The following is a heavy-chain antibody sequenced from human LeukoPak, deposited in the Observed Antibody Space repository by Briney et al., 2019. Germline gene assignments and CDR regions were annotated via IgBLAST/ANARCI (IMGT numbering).Heavy chain of an antibody. J-gene: IGHJ4*02. V-gene: IGHV1-18*01. Sequence: ASVKVSCKASGYTFTSYGISWVRQAPGQGLEWMGWISAYNGNTNYAQKPQGKVTMTTDTSTSTAYMELRSLRSDDTAVYYCARDRIQESYCYDSSGSRPFDYWGQGTLVTVSS. D-gene: IGHD3-22*01. CDR1: GYTFTSYG. CDR3: ARDRIQESYCYDSSGSRPFDY. CDR2: ISAYNGNT.